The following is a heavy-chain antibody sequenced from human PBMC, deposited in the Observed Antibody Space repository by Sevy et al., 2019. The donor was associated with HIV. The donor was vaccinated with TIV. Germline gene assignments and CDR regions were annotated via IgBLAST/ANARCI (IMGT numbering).Heavy chain of an antibody. V-gene: IGHV3-23*01. D-gene: IGHD2-15*01. CDR3: AREGWTKPHDY. CDR2: LSFGCGEI. Sequence: GGSLRLSCAASGFTFSKYSMSWVRQPPGKGLEWVSTLSFGCGEINYADSVKGRFTISRDNSNSSVYLQMNNLRPEYTAVYYCAREGWTKPHDYWGQGTLVTVSS. J-gene: IGHJ4*02. CDR1: GFTFSKYS.